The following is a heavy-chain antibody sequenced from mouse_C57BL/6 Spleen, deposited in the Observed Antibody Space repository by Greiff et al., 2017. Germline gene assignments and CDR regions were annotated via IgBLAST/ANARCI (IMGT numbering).Heavy chain of an antibody. CDR1: GFSLTSYG. CDR2: IWSGGST. Sequence: QVQLQQSGPGLVQPSQSLSITCTVSGFSLTSYGVHWVRQSPGKGLEWLGVIWSGGSTDYNAAFISRLSISKDNSKSQVFFKMNSLQADDTAIYYCARKGAYYYGSREAMDYWGQGTSVTVSS. V-gene: IGHV2-2*01. J-gene: IGHJ4*01. D-gene: IGHD1-1*01. CDR3: ARKGAYYYGSREAMDY.